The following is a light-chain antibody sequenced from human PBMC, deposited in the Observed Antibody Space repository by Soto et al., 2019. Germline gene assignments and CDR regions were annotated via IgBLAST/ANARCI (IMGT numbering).Light chain of an antibody. CDR2: GAS. V-gene: IGKV3-15*01. CDR1: QSVSSN. CDR3: QQYNNWRLT. Sequence: EIVMTQSPATLSVSPGERATLSCRASQSVSSNLAWFQQKFGQAPRLLIYGASTRATGIPARFSGSGSGTEFTLTLRSLLSEDFAVYYCQQYNNWRLTFGGGTKVKIK. J-gene: IGKJ4*01.